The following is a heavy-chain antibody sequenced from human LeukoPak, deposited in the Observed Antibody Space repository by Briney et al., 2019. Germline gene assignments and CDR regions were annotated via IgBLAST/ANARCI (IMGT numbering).Heavy chain of an antibody. CDR2: ITISAGST. Sequence: GGSLRLSCAAPGFTFSNYAMTWVRQAPGNWLEWVSTITISAGSTYYAASVKGRFTISRDNSKNTLYLQMNSLRAEDTVVFFREKAAYDILTGLFDYWGQGTLVTVSS. CDR1: GFTFSNYA. V-gene: IGHV3-23*01. J-gene: IGHJ4*02. CDR3: EKAAYDILTGLFDY. D-gene: IGHD3-9*01.